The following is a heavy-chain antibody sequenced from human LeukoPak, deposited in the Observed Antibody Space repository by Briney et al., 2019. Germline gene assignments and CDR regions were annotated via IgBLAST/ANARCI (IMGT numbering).Heavy chain of an antibody. D-gene: IGHD3-10*01. J-gene: IGHJ6*03. V-gene: IGHV3-23*01. CDR2: ISGSGGST. CDR3: AKAHYYGSGSPKEYYYYYYMDV. CDR1: GFTFSSYA. Sequence: GGSLRLSCAASGFTFSSYAMSWVRQAPGKGLEWVSAISGSGGSTYYADSVKGRFTISRDNSKNTLYLQMNSLRAEDTAVYYCAKAHYYGSGSPKEYYYYYYMDVWGKGTTVTVSS.